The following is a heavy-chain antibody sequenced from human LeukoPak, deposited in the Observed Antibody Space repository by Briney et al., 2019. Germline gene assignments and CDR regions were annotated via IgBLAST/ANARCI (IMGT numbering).Heavy chain of an antibody. V-gene: IGHV1-2*02. D-gene: IGHD1-7*01. CDR3: ATFTGTTAY. Sequence: ASVKVSCKASGYVFTTFHIHWVRQAPGQGFELLGWINPNTGGANPVQKFRGRVTMTRDTSIATAYMELSGLRSDDTALYFCATFTGTTAYWGQGTLVTVSS. CDR1: GYVFTTFH. J-gene: IGHJ4*02. CDR2: INPNTGGA.